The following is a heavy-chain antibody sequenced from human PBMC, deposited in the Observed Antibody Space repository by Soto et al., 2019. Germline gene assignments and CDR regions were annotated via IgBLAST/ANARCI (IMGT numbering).Heavy chain of an antibody. D-gene: IGHD6-19*01. J-gene: IGHJ4*02. CDR3: ARRSSGWKYYFDY. CDR2: IIPIFGTA. CDR1: GGTFSSYA. Sequence: SVKVSCKASGGTFSSYAISWVQQAPGQGLEWMGGIIPIFGTANYAQKFQGRVTITADESTSTAYMELSSLRSEDTAVYYCARRSSGWKYYFDYWGQGTLVTVSS. V-gene: IGHV1-69*13.